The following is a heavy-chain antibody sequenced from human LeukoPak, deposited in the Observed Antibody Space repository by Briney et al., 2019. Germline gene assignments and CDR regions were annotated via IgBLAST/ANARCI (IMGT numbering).Heavy chain of an antibody. CDR1: GGSISSSSYY. Sequence: PSETPSLTCTVSGGSISSSSYYWGWLRQPPGKGLAWIGSIYYSGSTYYIPSLKSRVTISVDTSKNQFSLKLSSVTAADTAVYYCARRPFGYSYGQHFDYWGQGTLVTVSS. D-gene: IGHD5-18*01. CDR2: IYYSGST. V-gene: IGHV4-39*01. J-gene: IGHJ4*02. CDR3: ARRPFGYSYGQHFDY.